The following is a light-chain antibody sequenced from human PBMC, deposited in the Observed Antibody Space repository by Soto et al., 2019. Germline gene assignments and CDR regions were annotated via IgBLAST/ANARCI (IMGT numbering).Light chain of an antibody. CDR3: SSYTSSSTRV. Sequence: SLLTPPSPLSWAPGQFNTISRPWTNSDVGAYDYVSWYQQHPDKAPKLMIYEVSHRPSGVSNRFYGSKSVNTATLTISGLQAEDEADYYCSSYTSSSTRVFGTGTKVTVL. V-gene: IGLV2-14*03. CDR1: NSDVGAYDY. J-gene: IGLJ1*01. CDR2: EVS.